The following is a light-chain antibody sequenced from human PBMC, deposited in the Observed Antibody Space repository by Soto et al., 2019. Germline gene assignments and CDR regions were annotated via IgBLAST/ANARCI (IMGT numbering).Light chain of an antibody. Sequence: EIVLTQSPATLSLSPGERATLSCGASKSVSSSSLAWYQQKPGLAPRLLIYDASSRATGIPDRFSGSGSGTDFTLTISRLEPEDFAVYYCQQDGSSPPTLRGGTNVEIK. CDR3: QQDGSSPPT. CDR2: DAS. J-gene: IGKJ4*01. CDR1: KSVSSSS. V-gene: IGKV3D-20*01.